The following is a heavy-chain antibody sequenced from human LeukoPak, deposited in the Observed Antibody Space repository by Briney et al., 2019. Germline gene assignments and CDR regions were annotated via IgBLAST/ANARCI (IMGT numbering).Heavy chain of an antibody. V-gene: IGHV3-30*18. J-gene: IGHJ4*02. CDR2: ISYDATNK. CDR3: AKDTNYYDSSGYSAY. Sequence: GRSLRLSCAASGFTFSNYGIHWVRQAPGKGLEWVAVISYDATNKYYTDSVKGRFTISRDNSKNTLYLQMNSLRAEDTAAYYCAKDTNYYDSSGYSAYWGQGTLVTVSS. D-gene: IGHD3-22*01. CDR1: GFTFSNYG.